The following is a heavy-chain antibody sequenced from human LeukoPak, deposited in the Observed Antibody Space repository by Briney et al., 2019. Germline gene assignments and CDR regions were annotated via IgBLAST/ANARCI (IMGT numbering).Heavy chain of an antibody. V-gene: IGHV4-59*01. J-gene: IGHJ5*02. CDR3: AGGNVDTSGNWFDP. CDR2: IYYSGST. CDR1: GGSISSYY. Sequence: SETLSLTCTVSGGSISSYYWSWIRQPPGKGLEWIGYIYYSGSTNYNPSLKSRVTISVDTSKNQFSLKLSSVTAADTAVYYCAGGNVDTSGNWFDPWGQGTLVTVSS. D-gene: IGHD5-18*01.